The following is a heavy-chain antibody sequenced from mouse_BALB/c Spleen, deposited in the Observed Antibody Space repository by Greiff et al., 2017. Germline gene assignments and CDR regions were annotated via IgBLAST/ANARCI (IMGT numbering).Heavy chain of an antibody. CDR1: GYTFTSYV. J-gene: IGHJ4*01. Sequence: VQLQQSGPELVKPGASVKMSCKASGYTFTSYVMHWVKQKPGQGLEWIGYINPYNDGTKYNEKFKGKATLTSDKSSSTAYMELSSLTSEDSAVYYCARSGESYAMDYWGQGTSVTVSS. D-gene: IGHD4-1*01. CDR3: ARSGESYAMDY. V-gene: IGHV1-14*01. CDR2: INPYNDGT.